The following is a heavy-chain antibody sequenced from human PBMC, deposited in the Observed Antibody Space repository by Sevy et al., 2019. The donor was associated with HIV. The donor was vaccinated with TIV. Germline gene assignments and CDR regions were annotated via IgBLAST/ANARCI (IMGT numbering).Heavy chain of an antibody. CDR1: GYTFTNYG. J-gene: IGHJ6*02. CDR3: ARDSIPMVQGVIITPYYYGMDV. D-gene: IGHD3-10*01. CDR2: VSAYNGNT. V-gene: IGHV1-18*01. Sequence: ASVKVSCESSGYTFTNYGISWVRQAPGQGLEWMEWVSAYNGNTNYAQKLQGRVTMTTDTSTSTAYMELRSLRSDDTAVYYCARDSIPMVQGVIITPYYYGMDVWGQGTTVTVSS.